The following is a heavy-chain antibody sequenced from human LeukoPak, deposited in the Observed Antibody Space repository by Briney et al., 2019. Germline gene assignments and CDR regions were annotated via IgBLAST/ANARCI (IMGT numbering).Heavy chain of an antibody. CDR1: GGTFSSYA. CDR2: IIPIFGTA. Sequence: GSSVKVSCKASGGTFSSYAISWVRQAPGQGLEWMGGIIPIFGTANYAQKFQGRVTITADESTSTAYMELSSLRSEDTAVYYCARESLGYSGYDYPLVGPYYFDYWGQGTLVTVSS. J-gene: IGHJ4*02. D-gene: IGHD5-12*01. V-gene: IGHV1-69*01. CDR3: ARESLGYSGYDYPLVGPYYFDY.